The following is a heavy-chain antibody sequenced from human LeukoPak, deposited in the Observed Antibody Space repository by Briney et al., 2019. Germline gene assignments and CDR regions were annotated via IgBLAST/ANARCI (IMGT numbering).Heavy chain of an antibody. D-gene: IGHD5-18*01. CDR3: AREKGWIQLWFDY. Sequence: GGSLRLSCAASGFTFSSHSMNWVRQAPGKGLEWVSSISSSSSYIYYADSVKGRFTISRDNAKNSLYLQMNSLRAEDTAVYYCAREKGWIQLWFDYWGQGTLVTVSS. J-gene: IGHJ4*02. V-gene: IGHV3-21*01. CDR2: ISSSSSYI. CDR1: GFTFSSHS.